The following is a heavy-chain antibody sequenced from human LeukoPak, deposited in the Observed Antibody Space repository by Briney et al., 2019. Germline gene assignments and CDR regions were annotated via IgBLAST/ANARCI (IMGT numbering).Heavy chain of an antibody. CDR3: AKEGTPQVSTWYDL. J-gene: IGHJ5*02. CDR1: GVTLSPYG. Sequence: PGMSLRLSCAASGVTLSPYGMHWVRQAPGKGLEWEAVISYEGGTQHYADSMKGRYIISRDNPRNTLYLQMNNLRTEDTAVYYCAKEGTPQVSTWYDLWGQGTQVIVSS. D-gene: IGHD3-10*01. CDR2: ISYEGGTQ. V-gene: IGHV3-30*18.